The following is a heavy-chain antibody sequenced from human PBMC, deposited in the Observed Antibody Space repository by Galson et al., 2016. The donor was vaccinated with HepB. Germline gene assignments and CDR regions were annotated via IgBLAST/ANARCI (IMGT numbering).Heavy chain of an antibody. Sequence: SLRLSCAAAGFAFSSYAMNWVRQAPGKGLEWVARISGSGASTYYADSVKGRFTISSDHSKSRLYLRMNSLRAEDTAVYYCAKEKGDYGDTYPFDYWGQGTLVTVSS. CDR1: GFAFSSYA. V-gene: IGHV3-23*01. CDR3: AKEKGDYGDTYPFDY. CDR2: ISGSGAST. J-gene: IGHJ4*02. D-gene: IGHD4-17*01.